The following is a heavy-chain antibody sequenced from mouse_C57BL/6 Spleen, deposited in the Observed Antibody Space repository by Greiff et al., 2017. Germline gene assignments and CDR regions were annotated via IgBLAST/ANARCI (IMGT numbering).Heavy chain of an antibody. Sequence: QVQLQQSGAELARPGASVKLSCKASGYTFTSYGISWVKQRTGQGLEWIGEIYPRSGNTYYNEKFKGKATLTADKSSSTAYMELRSLTSEDSAVYFCARRIDDYDEGAWFAYWGQGTLVTVSA. D-gene: IGHD2-4*01. CDR3: ARRIDDYDEGAWFAY. CDR2: IYPRSGNT. J-gene: IGHJ3*01. CDR1: GYTFTSYG. V-gene: IGHV1-81*01.